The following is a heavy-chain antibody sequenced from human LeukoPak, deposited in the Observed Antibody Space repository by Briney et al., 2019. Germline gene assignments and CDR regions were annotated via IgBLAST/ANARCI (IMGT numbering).Heavy chain of an antibody. CDR2: ITGDGFT. D-gene: IGHD3-3*01. J-gene: IGHJ3*02. Sequence: GGSLRLSCAASGFIFNHHAMSWVRQAPGKGLEWVSSITGDGFTFYADSVKGQFTISRDNSKNTLYLQMSGLRAEDTAIYFCAKETLARRFAFPIWGQGTKVSVSS. V-gene: IGHV3-23*01. CDR1: GFIFNHHA. CDR3: AKETLARRFAFPI.